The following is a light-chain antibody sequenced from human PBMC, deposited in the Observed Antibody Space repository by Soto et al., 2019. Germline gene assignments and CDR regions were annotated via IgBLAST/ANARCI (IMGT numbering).Light chain of an antibody. Sequence: DIQMTQSPSTLSASVGDRVTITCRASQSISNWLAWYQQKPGKAPNLLIYDASTLESGVPSRFRGSGSGTEFTLTISSLQPDDFAGYYCQQYNTDPFSFGGGTKVEIK. CDR2: DAS. CDR3: QQYNTDPFS. J-gene: IGKJ4*01. CDR1: QSISNW. V-gene: IGKV1-5*01.